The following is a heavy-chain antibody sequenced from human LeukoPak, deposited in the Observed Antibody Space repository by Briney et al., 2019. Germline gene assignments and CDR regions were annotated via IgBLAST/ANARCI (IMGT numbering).Heavy chain of an antibody. CDR3: ATRRIAARYYYYYMDV. V-gene: IGHV1-2*02. CDR1: GYTFTGYY. Sequence: ASVKVSCKASGYTFTGYYMHWVRQAPGQGLEWMGWINPNSGGTNYAQKFQGRVTMTRGTSISTAYMELSRLRSDDTAVYYCATRRIAARYYYYYMDVWGKGTTVTVSS. J-gene: IGHJ6*03. CDR2: INPNSGGT. D-gene: IGHD6-6*01.